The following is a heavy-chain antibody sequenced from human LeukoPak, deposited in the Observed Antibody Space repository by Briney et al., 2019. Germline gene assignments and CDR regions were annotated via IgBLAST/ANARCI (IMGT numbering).Heavy chain of an antibody. Sequence: SGGSLRLSCAASGFTFSSYAMHWVRQAPGKGLEWVAVISYDGSNKYYADSVKGRFTISRDNSKNTLYLQMNSLRAEDTAVYYCARASLGDPFDYWGQGTLVTVSS. CDR2: ISYDGSNK. J-gene: IGHJ4*02. CDR3: ARASLGDPFDY. V-gene: IGHV3-30-3*01. CDR1: GFTFSSYA. D-gene: IGHD4-17*01.